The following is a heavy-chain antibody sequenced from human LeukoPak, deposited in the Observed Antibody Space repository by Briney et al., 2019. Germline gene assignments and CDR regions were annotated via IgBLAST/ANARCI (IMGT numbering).Heavy chain of an antibody. J-gene: IGHJ4*02. CDR3: AKDLSSWNNGFDY. CDR2: ISGSGGST. CDR1: GFTFSSYA. D-gene: IGHD1/OR15-1a*01. V-gene: IGHV3-23*01. Sequence: GGSLRLSCAASGFTFSSYAMSWVRHAPGKGLEWVSAISGSGGSTYYADSGKGRFTISRNNSKNTLYVQMNSLRAEDTAIYYCAKDLSSWNNGFDYWGQGTLVTVSS.